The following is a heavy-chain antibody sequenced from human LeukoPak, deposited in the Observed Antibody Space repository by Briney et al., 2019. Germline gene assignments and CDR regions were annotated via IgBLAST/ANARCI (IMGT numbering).Heavy chain of an antibody. Sequence: GGSLRLSCAASGFTFSTYDMNWVRQAPGKGLEWVSFISSSSAYIYYTESVKGRFTISRDNAKNSLYLQLNSLRADDTALYYCARSHYDNSPYKGKFDYWGQGSLVTVSS. D-gene: IGHD3-22*01. J-gene: IGHJ4*02. CDR3: ARSHYDNSPYKGKFDY. CDR1: GFTFSTYD. CDR2: ISSSSAYI. V-gene: IGHV3-21*01.